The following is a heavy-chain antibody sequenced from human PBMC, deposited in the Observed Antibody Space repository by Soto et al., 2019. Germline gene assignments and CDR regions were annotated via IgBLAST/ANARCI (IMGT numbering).Heavy chain of an antibody. J-gene: IGHJ3*02. CDR1: GGSFSGYY. Sequence: SETLSLTCAVYGGSFSGYYWSWIRQPPGKGLEWIGEINHSGSTNYNPSLKSRVTISVDTSKNQFSLKLSSVTAADTAVYYCASYSSQDDGAFDIWGQGTMVSVSS. D-gene: IGHD5-18*01. CDR2: INHSGST. CDR3: ASYSSQDDGAFDI. V-gene: IGHV4-34*01.